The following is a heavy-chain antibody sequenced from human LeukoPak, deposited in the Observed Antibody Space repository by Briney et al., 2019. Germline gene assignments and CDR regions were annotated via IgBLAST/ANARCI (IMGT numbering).Heavy chain of an antibody. CDR2: MFHSGSA. V-gene: IGHV4-39*07. D-gene: IGHD5-24*01. J-gene: IGHJ5*02. CDR1: GASFSISSYY. Sequence: SETLSLTCTVSGASFSISSYYWGWIRQPPGKGLEWIGSMFHSGSAYYNPSLKSRVTLSVDTSKNQFSLNLTSVTAADTAVYYCARMSPGYNNYWVDPWGQGTQVTVSS. CDR3: ARMSPGYNNYWVDP.